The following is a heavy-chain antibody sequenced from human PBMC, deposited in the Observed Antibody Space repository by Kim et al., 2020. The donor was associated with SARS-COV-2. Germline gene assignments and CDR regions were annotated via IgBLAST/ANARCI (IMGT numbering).Heavy chain of an antibody. Sequence: RTDTADAVKGRFTISRDNSKNTLYLQMNGLRAEDTAVYYCAGWEISTIDYWGQGTLVTVSS. J-gene: IGHJ4*02. CDR2: RT. CDR3: AGWEISTIDY. V-gene: IGHV3-23*01. D-gene: IGHD1-26*01.